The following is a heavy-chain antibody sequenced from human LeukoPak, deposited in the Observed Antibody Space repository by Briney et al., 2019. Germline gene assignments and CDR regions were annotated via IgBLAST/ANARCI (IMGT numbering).Heavy chain of an antibody. CDR3: TTRNSSGWYDY. Sequence: GRSLRLSCAASGFTFSSYGMNWVRQAPGKGLEWVGRLKSKTDGGTTDYAAPVKGRFTVSRDDSKNILYLQMNSLKIEDTAVYYCTTRNSSGWYDYRGQGTLVTVSS. V-gene: IGHV3-15*07. CDR1: GFTFSSYG. D-gene: IGHD6-19*01. CDR2: LKSKTDGGTT. J-gene: IGHJ4*02.